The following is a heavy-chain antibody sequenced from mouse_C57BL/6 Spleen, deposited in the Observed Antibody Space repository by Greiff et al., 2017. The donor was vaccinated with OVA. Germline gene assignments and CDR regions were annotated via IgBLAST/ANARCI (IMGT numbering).Heavy chain of an antibody. CDR1: GYSFTGYY. Sequence: EVKLMESGPELVKPGASVKISCKASGYSFTGYYMNWVKQSPEKSLEWIGEINPSTGGTTYNQKFKAKATLTVDKSSSTAYMQLKSLTSEDSAVYYCARGSSGYPFAYWGQGTLVTVSA. V-gene: IGHV1-42*01. J-gene: IGHJ3*01. D-gene: IGHD3-2*02. CDR2: INPSTGGT. CDR3: ARGSSGYPFAY.